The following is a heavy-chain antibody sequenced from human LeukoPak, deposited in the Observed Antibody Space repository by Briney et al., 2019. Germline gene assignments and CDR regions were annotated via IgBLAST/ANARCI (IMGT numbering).Heavy chain of an antibody. CDR3: AKMRYDSSGCDY. CDR2: ISWNSGSI. Sequence: GGSLRLSCAASGFTFDDYAMHWVRQAPGKGLEWVSGISWNSGSIGYADSVKGRFTISRDNAKNSLYLQMNSLRAEDTALYYCAKMRYDSSGCDYWGQGTLVTVSS. D-gene: IGHD3-22*01. V-gene: IGHV3-9*01. CDR1: GFTFDDYA. J-gene: IGHJ4*02.